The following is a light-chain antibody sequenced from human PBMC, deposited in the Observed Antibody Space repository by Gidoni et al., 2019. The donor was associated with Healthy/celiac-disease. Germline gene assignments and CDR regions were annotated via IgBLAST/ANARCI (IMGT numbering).Light chain of an antibody. Sequence: EIVLTQSPGTLSLSPGERATLSCRASQSVSSSYIAWYQQKPGQAPRPLIYGASSRATGIPDRFSGSGSGTDFTLTISRLEPEDFAVYYCQRYGSSLPWTFXXXTKVEIK. J-gene: IGKJ1*01. V-gene: IGKV3-20*01. CDR1: QSVSSSY. CDR2: GAS. CDR3: QRYGSSLPWT.